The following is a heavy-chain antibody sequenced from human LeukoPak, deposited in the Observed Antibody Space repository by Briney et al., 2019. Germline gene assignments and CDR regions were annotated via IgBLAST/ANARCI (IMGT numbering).Heavy chain of an antibody. Sequence: GGSLRLSCAASGFTFSTYGVHWVRQPPGKGLEWVAVIWYDGSKEYYADSVKGRFTISRDNSKNTLYLQINSLRDEDTAVYYCARDIQYFEILTCYSALDYWGQGTRVTVSS. CDR1: GFTFSTYG. D-gene: IGHD3-9*01. CDR2: IWYDGSKE. J-gene: IGHJ4*02. CDR3: ARDIQYFEILTCYSALDY. V-gene: IGHV3-33*01.